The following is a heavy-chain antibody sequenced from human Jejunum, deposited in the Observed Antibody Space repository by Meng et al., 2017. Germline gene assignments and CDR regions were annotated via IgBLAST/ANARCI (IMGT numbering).Heavy chain of an antibody. J-gene: IGHJ4*02. V-gene: IGHV4-4*07. CDR3: ARLTPGYTYLFDY. CDR1: GDSISSYY. Sequence: VQLQEPGPGLLKPSETLSLTCTVSGDSISSYYWSWIRQPAGKGLEWIGRFYGSGSTNYNPSLESRVSMSRDTSKNQLSLNLRSVTAADTAVYYCARLTPGYTYLFDYWGQGTLVTVSS. D-gene: IGHD5-18*01. CDR2: FYGSGST.